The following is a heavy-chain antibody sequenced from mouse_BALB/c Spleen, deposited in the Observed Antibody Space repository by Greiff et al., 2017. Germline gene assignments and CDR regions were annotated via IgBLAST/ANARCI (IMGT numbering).Heavy chain of an antibody. CDR1: GYSFTGYF. V-gene: IGHV1-20*02. CDR2: INPYNGDT. J-gene: IGHJ4*01. D-gene: IGHD1-2*01. CDR3: AFITTTTFAMDY. Sequence: VQLKQSGPELVKPGASVKISCKASGYSFTGYFMNWVMQSHGKSLDWIGRINPYNGDTFYNQKFKGKATLTVDKSSSTAHMELRSLASEDSAVYYCAFITTTTFAMDYWGQGTSVTVSS.